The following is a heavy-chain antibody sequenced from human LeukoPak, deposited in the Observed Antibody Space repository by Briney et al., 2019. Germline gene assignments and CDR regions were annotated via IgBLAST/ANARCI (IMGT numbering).Heavy chain of an antibody. D-gene: IGHD7-27*01. V-gene: IGHV3-21*01. J-gene: IGHJ6*03. CDR3: ARDRLAKWGYYYYYYMDV. CDR2: ISSSSRFI. CDR1: GFTFNSYS. Sequence: PGGSLRLSCAASGFTFNSYSMNWFRQAPGKGLEWVSSISSSSRFIYYADSVKGRFTISRDNAKNSLYLQMNSLRAEDTAVYYCARDRLAKWGYYYYYYMDVWGKGTTVTISS.